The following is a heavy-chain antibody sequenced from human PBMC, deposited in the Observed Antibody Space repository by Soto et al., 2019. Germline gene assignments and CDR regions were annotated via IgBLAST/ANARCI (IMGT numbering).Heavy chain of an antibody. Sequence: GGALRLSCKASGLTVGYYAMSWVRQAPGKGLEGISFIRSKAYRGTRKYAASVRGRFTISRHHSKSISYLQMHSLQTEATAVYYCTRRDIALNHYWGQGTLVTVSS. CDR1: GLTVGYYA. CDR2: IRSKAYRGTR. D-gene: IGHD2-15*01. J-gene: IGHJ4*02. CDR3: TRRDIALNHY. V-gene: IGHV3-49*04.